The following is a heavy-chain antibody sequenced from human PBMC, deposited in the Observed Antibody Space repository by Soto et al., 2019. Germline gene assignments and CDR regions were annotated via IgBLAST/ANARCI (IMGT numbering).Heavy chain of an antibody. CDR2: ISYDGGIK. Sequence: QVQLVESGGGVVQPGRSLRLSCVASEFTFSSFAMHWVRQAPGKGLEWVTVISYDGGIKHYADSVRGRFTVSREHSKNKVFLQMNSLRDEDTAVYYWAKDGSTCSYFYAVDVWGQGTTGTVSS. CDR3: AKDGSTCSYFYAVDV. J-gene: IGHJ6*02. CDR1: EFTFSSFA. V-gene: IGHV3-30-3*01. D-gene: IGHD3-10*02.